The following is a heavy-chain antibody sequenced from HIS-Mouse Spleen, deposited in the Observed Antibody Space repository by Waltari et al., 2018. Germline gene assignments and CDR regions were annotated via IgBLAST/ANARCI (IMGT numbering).Heavy chain of an antibody. J-gene: IGHJ3*02. D-gene: IGHD6-19*01. CDR3: ARVNGIAVAGTDAFDI. Sequence: QVQLVESGGGVVQPGRSLRLSCAASGFTFSSYAMHWVRQAPGKGLEWVGVISYDGSNKYYADSVKGRFTISRDNSKNTLYLQMNSLRAEDTAVYYCARVNGIAVAGTDAFDIWGQGTMVTVSS. CDR2: ISYDGSNK. V-gene: IGHV3-30-3*01. CDR1: GFTFSSYA.